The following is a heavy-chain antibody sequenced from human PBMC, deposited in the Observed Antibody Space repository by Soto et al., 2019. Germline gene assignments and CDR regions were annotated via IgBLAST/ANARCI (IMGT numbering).Heavy chain of an antibody. Sequence: EVQLLESGGGLVQPGGSLRLSCAASGFTFSVYAMSWVRQAPGKGLECVSGISGSGGSTSYADSVKGRFTISRDNSKNLLSLEMNSLRAEDTAVYYCAEAVYGGHGYWGPGTLVTVSS. D-gene: IGHD4-17*01. V-gene: IGHV3-23*01. CDR2: ISGSGGST. CDR1: GFTFSVYA. J-gene: IGHJ4*02. CDR3: AEAVYGGHGY.